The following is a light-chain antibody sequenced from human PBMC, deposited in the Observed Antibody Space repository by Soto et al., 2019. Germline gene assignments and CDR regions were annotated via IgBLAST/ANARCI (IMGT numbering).Light chain of an antibody. Sequence: QSALTQPPSVSGSPGQSVTISCTGTSSDFGSYNRVSWYQRPPGTGPKLVIYEVSNRPSGLPDRFSGSKSGNTASLTISGLQAEDEAEYYCSLYTTDSTYVFVTGTKLTVL. CDR3: SLYTTDSTYV. CDR1: SSDFGSYNR. CDR2: EVS. V-gene: IGLV2-18*01. J-gene: IGLJ1*01.